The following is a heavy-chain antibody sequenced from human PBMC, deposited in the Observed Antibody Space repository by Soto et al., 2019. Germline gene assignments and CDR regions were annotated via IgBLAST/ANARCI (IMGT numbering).Heavy chain of an antibody. CDR1: GYSFTSYW. V-gene: IGHV5-51*01. J-gene: IGHJ6*02. Sequence: PGESLKISCKGSGYSFTSYWIGWVRQMPGKGLEWMGIIYPGDSDTRYSPSFQGQVTISADKSISTAYLQWSSLKASDTAMYYCARHDPYMLNRFLEWLPEAHGIDVWGQGTMVTASS. D-gene: IGHD3-3*01. CDR2: IYPGDSDT. CDR3: ARHDPYMLNRFLEWLPEAHGIDV.